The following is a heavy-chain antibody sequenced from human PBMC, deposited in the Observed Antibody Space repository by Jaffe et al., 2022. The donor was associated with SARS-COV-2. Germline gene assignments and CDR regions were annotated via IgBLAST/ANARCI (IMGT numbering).Heavy chain of an antibody. Sequence: QVQLQQWGAGLLKPSETLSLTCAVYGGSFSGYYWSWIRQPPGKGLEWIGEINHSGSTNYNPSLKSRVTISVDTSKNQFSLKLSSVTAADTAVYYCARGPRLRSLGYCSSTSCQEGYWGQGTLVTVSS. J-gene: IGHJ4*02. D-gene: IGHD2-2*01. CDR1: GGSFSGYY. V-gene: IGHV4-34*01. CDR3: ARGPRLRSLGYCSSTSCQEGY. CDR2: INHSGST.